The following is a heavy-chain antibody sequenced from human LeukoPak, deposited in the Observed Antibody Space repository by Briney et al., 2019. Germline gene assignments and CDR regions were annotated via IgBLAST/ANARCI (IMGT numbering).Heavy chain of an antibody. V-gene: IGHV1-69*05. CDR2: IIPIFGTA. Sequence: ASGKVSCKASGGTFSSYAISWVRQGPGQRLEWMGGIIPIFGTANYAQKFQGRVTITTDESTSTAYMELSSLRSEDTAVYYCASSTNWGKFNYWGQGTLVTVSS. J-gene: IGHJ4*02. D-gene: IGHD7-27*01. CDR1: GGTFSSYA. CDR3: ASSTNWGKFNY.